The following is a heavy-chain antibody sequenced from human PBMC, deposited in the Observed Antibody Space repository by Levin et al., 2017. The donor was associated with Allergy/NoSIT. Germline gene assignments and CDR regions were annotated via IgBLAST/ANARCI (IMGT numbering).Heavy chain of an antibody. V-gene: IGHV4-34*01. J-gene: IGHJ6*02. CDR3: ARVMYSTSWGAYGMDV. CDR1: GGSFSGYY. D-gene: IGHD6-13*01. Sequence: SETLSLTCDVYGGSFSGYYWSWIRQPPGKGLEWIGEINHSGGTNCNPSLKSRVTISVDTSKTQFSLKLSSVTAADTAVYYCARVMYSTSWGAYGMDVWGQGTTVTVSS. CDR2: INHSGGT.